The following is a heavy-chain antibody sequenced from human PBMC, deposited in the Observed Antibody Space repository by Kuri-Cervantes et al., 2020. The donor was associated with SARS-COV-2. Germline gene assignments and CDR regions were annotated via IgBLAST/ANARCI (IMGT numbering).Heavy chain of an antibody. CDR1: GYTFTGYY. J-gene: IGHJ6*03. V-gene: IGHV1-2*04. D-gene: IGHD3-3*01. CDR3: ARDRQDFWSGYSKNYYYYYMDV. CDR2: INPNSGGT. Sequence: ASVKVSCKASGYTFTGYYMHWVRQAPGQGLEWMGWINPNSGGTNYAQKFQGWVTMTRDTSISTAYMELSRLRSEDTAVYYCARDRQDFWSGYSKNYYYYYMDVWGKGTTVTVSS.